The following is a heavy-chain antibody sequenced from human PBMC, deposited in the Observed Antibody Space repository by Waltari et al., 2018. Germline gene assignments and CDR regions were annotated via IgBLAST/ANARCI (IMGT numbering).Heavy chain of an antibody. Sequence: QVQLVQSGAEVKKPGASVKVSCKASGYTFSDYGIRWVRQAPGQGLEWRGWSRGNNGHTNQAQKCQGRLIMTEDTSATTVYMELTYLTSDDTAVYYCARERHRLMEEGYLMALDPWGQGTLVTVSS. CDR3: ARERHRLMEEGYLMALDP. J-gene: IGHJ5*02. V-gene: IGHV1-18*01. CDR2: SRGNNGHT. D-gene: IGHD3-3*01. CDR1: GYTFSDYG.